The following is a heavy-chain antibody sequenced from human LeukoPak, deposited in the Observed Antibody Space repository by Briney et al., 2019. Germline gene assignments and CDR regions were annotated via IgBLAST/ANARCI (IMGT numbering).Heavy chain of an antibody. CDR1: GFTFSSYS. CDR3: ARDVLAVAATGSNWFDP. V-gene: IGHV3-21*01. J-gene: IGHJ5*02. CDR2: ISSSSSYI. D-gene: IGHD6-19*01. Sequence: GGSLRLSCAASGFTFSSYSMNWVRQAPGKGLEWVSSISSSSSYIYYADSVKGRFTISRDNAKNSLYLQMNSLRAEDTAVYYCARDVLAVAATGSNWFDPSGQGTLVTVSS.